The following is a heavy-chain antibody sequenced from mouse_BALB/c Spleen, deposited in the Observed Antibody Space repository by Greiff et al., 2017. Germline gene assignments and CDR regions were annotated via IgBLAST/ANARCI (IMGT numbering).Heavy chain of an antibody. J-gene: IGHJ4*01. CDR2: INSNGGST. CDR3: ARDGIYYDYDGPFYYAMDY. CDR1: GFTFSSYG. V-gene: IGHV5-6-3*01. Sequence: EVKLMESGGGLVQPGGSLKLSCAASGFTFSSYGMSWVRQTPDKRLELVATINSNGGSTYYPDSVKGRFTISRDNAKNTLYLQMSSLKSEDTAMYYCARDGIYYDYDGPFYYAMDYWGQGTSVTVSS. D-gene: IGHD2-4*01.